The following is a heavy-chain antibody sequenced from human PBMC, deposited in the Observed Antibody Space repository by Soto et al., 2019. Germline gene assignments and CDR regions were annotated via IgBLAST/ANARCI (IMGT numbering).Heavy chain of an antibody. J-gene: IGHJ4*02. CDR2: ISYDGSNT. D-gene: IGHD1-26*01. CDR3: AKEGGLSGSYYISSSYYFDY. V-gene: IGHV3-30*18. CDR1: GFTFSSYG. Sequence: VQLVESGGGVVPPGRSLRLSCVASGFTFSSYGMHWVRQAPGKGLEWVAIISYDGSNTYYADSVKGRFTISRDNSKNTLYLQMNSLRAEDTSVYYCAKEGGLSGSYYISSSYYFDYWGQGTLVTVSS.